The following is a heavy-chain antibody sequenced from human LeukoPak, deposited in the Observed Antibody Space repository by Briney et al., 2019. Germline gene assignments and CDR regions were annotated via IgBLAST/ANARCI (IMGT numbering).Heavy chain of an antibody. CDR2: IYTSGST. Sequence: PSETLSLTCTVSGGSISSGSYYWSWIRQHAGKGLEWIGRIYTSGSTNYNPSLKSRVIISVDTSKNQFSLKLSSVTAADTAVYYCARDGARETYYYYMDVWGKGTTVTVSS. J-gene: IGHJ6*03. CDR3: ARDGARETYYYYMDV. CDR1: GGSISSGSYY. V-gene: IGHV4-61*02. D-gene: IGHD1-26*01.